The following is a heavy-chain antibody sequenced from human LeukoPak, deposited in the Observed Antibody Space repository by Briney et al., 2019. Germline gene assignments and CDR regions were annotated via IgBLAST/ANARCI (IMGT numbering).Heavy chain of an antibody. CDR2: IDGGNGDT. J-gene: IGHJ4*02. V-gene: IGHV1-3*01. CDR1: GYTFTNYA. CDR3: ARDQSRDIRVDFDY. Sequence: ASVKVSCKTSGYTFTNYALHWVRQAPGQSFEWMGWIDGGNGDTRFSQKFQDRVSFTRDTFATTVYMELTSLRSEDTAVYYRARDQSRDIRVDFDYWGQGALVVVSS. D-gene: IGHD5-24*01.